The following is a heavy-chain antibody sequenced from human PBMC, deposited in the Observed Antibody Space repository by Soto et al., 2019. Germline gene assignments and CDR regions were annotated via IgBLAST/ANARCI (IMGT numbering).Heavy chain of an antibody. CDR1: GFTCTSSA. CDR3: AADMITCGGVIVIPTYGMDV. J-gene: IGHJ6*02. CDR2: IVVGNGNT. D-gene: IGHD3-16*02. Sequence: ASVKVSCKASGFTCTSSAVQGVRQARRQRLEGLGWIVVGNGNTNYAQKFQARVTITRDMSTSTAYMELSSLSSEDTAVYYCAADMITCGGVIVIPTYGMDVWGQGTTVTVSS. V-gene: IGHV1-58*01.